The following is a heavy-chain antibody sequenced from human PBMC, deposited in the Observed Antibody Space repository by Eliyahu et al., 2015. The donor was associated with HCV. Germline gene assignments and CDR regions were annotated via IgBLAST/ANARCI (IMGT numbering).Heavy chain of an antibody. J-gene: IGHJ4*02. D-gene: IGHD6-13*01. CDR2: ILYTGNT. V-gene: IGHV4-39*01. CDR1: GDSISVDHF. CDR3: ARLGLGSSWFY. Sequence: QLQLQESGPGLVKPSETLSLTCXVSGDSISVDHFWGWIRQPPGKGLEYIGSILYTGNTHYNPALRSRVIISVDTSKNQFSLNLSSVTAADTAVYYCARLGLGSSWFYWGQGTLVTVSS.